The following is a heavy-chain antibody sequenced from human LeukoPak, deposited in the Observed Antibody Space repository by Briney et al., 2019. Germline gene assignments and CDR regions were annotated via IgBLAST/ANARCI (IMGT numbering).Heavy chain of an antibody. V-gene: IGHV3-23*01. CDR2: ISGDGTRT. Sequence: GGSXRXSXAXSGFSFSSYAMTWARQAPVKGLEWVSAISGDGTRTYYADSVKGRFTISRDNSKNTLYLEMSSLRVEDTAIYYCAKWPEGAMDYFDYWGQGTLVTVSS. CDR1: GFSFSSYA. CDR3: AKWPEGAMDYFDY. J-gene: IGHJ4*02. D-gene: IGHD3-16*01.